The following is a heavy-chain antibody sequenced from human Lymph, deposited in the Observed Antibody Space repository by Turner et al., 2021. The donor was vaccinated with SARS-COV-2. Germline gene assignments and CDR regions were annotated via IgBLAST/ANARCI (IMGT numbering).Heavy chain of an antibody. Sequence: QVQLVQSGAEVKKPGASVKVSCKASGYTLTGYYMHWVRQAPGQGLGWMGRIHPNSGGTNYAQKFQGRVTMTRDTSISTAYMDLSRLRSDDTAMYYCARSRDLQSMVRGVDPFDYWGQGTLVTVSS. J-gene: IGHJ4*02. CDR1: GYTLTGYY. CDR3: ARSRDLQSMVRGVDPFDY. D-gene: IGHD3-10*01. V-gene: IGHV1-2*02. CDR2: IHPNSGGT.